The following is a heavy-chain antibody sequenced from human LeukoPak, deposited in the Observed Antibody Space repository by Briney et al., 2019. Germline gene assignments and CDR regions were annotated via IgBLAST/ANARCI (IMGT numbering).Heavy chain of an antibody. CDR1: GFTFSDYY. D-gene: IGHD3-22*01. Sequence: SGGSLRLSCAASGFTFSDYYTSWIRQAPGKGREWVSYISSRGSTIYYADCVKGRFTISRDNAKNSLYLQMSSLRAEDTAVYYCGYDSSGYYGYWGQGTLVTVSS. CDR2: ISSRGSTI. V-gene: IGHV3-11*01. J-gene: IGHJ4*02. CDR3: GYDSSGYYGY.